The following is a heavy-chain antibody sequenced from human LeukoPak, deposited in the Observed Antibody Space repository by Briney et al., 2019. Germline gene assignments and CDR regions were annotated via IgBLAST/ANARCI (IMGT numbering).Heavy chain of an antibody. Sequence: PGGSLRLSCVASGYIFNNYAVSWVRQAPGKGLEWVSAISGSGGSTYYADSVKGRFTISRGNSKNTLYLQMNSLRAEDTAVYYCASGASIYGPFDYWGQGTLVTVSS. V-gene: IGHV3-23*01. J-gene: IGHJ4*02. CDR1: GYIFNNYA. CDR3: ASGASIYGPFDY. CDR2: ISGSGGST. D-gene: IGHD2/OR15-2a*01.